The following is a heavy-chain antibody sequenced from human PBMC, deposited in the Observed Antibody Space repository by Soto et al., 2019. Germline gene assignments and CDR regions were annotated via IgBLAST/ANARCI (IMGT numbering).Heavy chain of an antibody. V-gene: IGHV1-2*02. Sequence: QEQLVQSGAEVKKPGASVKVSCKTSGYPFREYYIHWMRQVAGQGLEWMGWINPNSGGTKYGKKCAGGITMSRDASRSAASMELRRVRSDDTAVYYCARRLGGGGDYFYGMDVWGQGTAVIVSS. D-gene: IGHD3-10*01. CDR2: INPNSGGT. CDR1: GYPFREYY. CDR3: ARRLGGGGDYFYGMDV. J-gene: IGHJ6*02.